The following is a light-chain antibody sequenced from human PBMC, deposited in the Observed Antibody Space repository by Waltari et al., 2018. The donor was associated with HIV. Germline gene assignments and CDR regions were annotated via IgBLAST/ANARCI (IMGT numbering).Light chain of an antibody. CDR1: QGITNY. J-gene: IGKJ1*01. CDR2: AAS. CDR3: QQYYAYSWT. V-gene: IGKV1-8*01. Sequence: AIRMTQSSSSISAFKGDRVTITCRASQGITNYLAWYQQKPGKAPKLLIYAASTLQSGVPSRFSGSGSGTDFTLTISSLQSEDFGSYYCQQYYAYSWTFGQGTKVEIK.